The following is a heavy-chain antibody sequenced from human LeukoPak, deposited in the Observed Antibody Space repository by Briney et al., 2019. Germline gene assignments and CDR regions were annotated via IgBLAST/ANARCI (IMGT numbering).Heavy chain of an antibody. J-gene: IGHJ6*03. CDR1: GYTFTTYG. Sequence: SVKVSCKASGYTFTTYGISWVRQAPGQGLEWMGGIIPIFGTANYAQKFQGRVTITADKSTSTAYMELSSLRSEDTAVYYCAADMLSTSYYYYYMDVWGKGTTVTVSS. CDR3: AADMLSTSYYYYYMDV. D-gene: IGHD2-8*01. CDR2: IIPIFGTA. V-gene: IGHV1-69*06.